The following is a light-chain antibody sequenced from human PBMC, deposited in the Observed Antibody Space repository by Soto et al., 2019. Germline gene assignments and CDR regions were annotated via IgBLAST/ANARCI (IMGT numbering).Light chain of an antibody. V-gene: IGKV1-8*01. CDR1: QAISTY. CDR3: QQYYSVPPN. Sequence: AIRMTQSPSSFSASPGDRVTITCRASQAISTYLAWYQQKPGKAPKLLIYAASALQSGVPSRFSGSGSGTDFTLTITWLQSEDFATYYCQQYYSVPPNFGPGTKVDIK. J-gene: IGKJ3*01. CDR2: AAS.